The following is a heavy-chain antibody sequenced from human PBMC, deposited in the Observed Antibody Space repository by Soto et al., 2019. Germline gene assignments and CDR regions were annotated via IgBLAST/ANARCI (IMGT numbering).Heavy chain of an antibody. V-gene: IGHV3-23*01. CDR2: IRGSGGST. Sequence: EVQLLESGGGLVQPGGSLRLSCAASGFTFSSYAMSWVRQAPGKGLEWVSAIRGSGGSTYYADSVKGQFTISRDNSKNTLYLKKNSLKDEDTAVYYCAKDRADYGHYPQVFDYWGQGTLVTVSS. CDR3: AKDRADYGHYPQVFDY. J-gene: IGHJ4*02. CDR1: GFTFSSYA. D-gene: IGHD4-17*01.